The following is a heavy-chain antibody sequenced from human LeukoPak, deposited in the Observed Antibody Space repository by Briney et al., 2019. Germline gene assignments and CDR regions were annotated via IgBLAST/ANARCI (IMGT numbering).Heavy chain of an antibody. Sequence: SETLSLTCTVSGGSIRSSYYYWGWIRQPPGKGLEWIGSIYDSGSTYYNPSLKSRVTISVDTSKNQFSLKLTSVTAADTAVYYCVRDHYEAGVYLSTLVYYGMDVWGRGTTVTVSS. D-gene: IGHD3-22*01. CDR3: VRDHYEAGVYLSTLVYYGMDV. CDR1: GGSIRSSYYY. V-gene: IGHV4-39*07. CDR2: IYDSGST. J-gene: IGHJ6*02.